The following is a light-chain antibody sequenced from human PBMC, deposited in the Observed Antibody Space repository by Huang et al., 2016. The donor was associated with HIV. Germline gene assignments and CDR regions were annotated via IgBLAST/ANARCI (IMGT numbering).Light chain of an antibody. CDR2: GAS. CDR3: QQYDSLYT. V-gene: IGKV1-33*01. CDR1: QDIRSY. Sequence: IQMTQSPASLSAYVGDRVTISCQANQDIRSYLNWYQQKPGKAPRLLIYGASNLQAGVPSRVSGNGSGTDFTITISSLQSEDIATYYCQQYDSLYTFGQGTRLEIK. J-gene: IGKJ2*01.